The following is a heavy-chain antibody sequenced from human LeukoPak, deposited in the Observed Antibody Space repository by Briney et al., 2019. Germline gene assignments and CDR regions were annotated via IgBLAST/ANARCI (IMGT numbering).Heavy chain of an antibody. J-gene: IGHJ4*02. CDR2: INPNSGGT. CDR1: GYTFTGYY. D-gene: IGHD6-13*01. V-gene: IGHV1-2*02. CDR3: ARGRRAAAGKNAFDY. Sequence: GASVKVSCKASGYTFTGYYMHWVRQAPGQGLEWMGWINPNSGGTNYAQKFQGRVTMTRDMSISTAYMELSRLRSDDTAVYYCARGRRAAAGKNAFDYWGQGTLVTVSS.